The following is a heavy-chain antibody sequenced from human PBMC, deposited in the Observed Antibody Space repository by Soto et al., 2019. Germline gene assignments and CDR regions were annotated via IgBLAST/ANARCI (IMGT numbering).Heavy chain of an antibody. CDR1: EFTFSNYW. CDR3: SRDVVGGAKAMNF. V-gene: IGHV3-7*01. J-gene: IGHJ4*02. Sequence: PGGSLRLSCGAPEFTFSNYWMTWVRQSPGKGLEWVADKKENRSEKHYEDSVKSRFTNSIDTANNSLCLQMNSLRVKDTAVYFCSRDVVGGAKAMNFWGQGALVTVSS. D-gene: IGHD1-26*01. CDR2: KKENRSEK.